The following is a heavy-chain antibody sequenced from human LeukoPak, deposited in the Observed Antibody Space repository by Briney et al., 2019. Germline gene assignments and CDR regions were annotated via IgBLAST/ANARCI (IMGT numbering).Heavy chain of an antibody. V-gene: IGHV1-18*04. D-gene: IGHD3-10*01. Sequence: GASVKVSCKASGYTFTSYGISWVRQAPGQGLEWMGWISAYNGNTNYAQKLQGRVTMTTDTSTNTAYMELRSLRSDDTAVYYCARDTSMVRGLIINYYYYGMDVWGKGTTVTVSS. CDR1: GYTFTSYG. CDR3: ARDTSMVRGLIINYYYYGMDV. J-gene: IGHJ6*04. CDR2: ISAYNGNT.